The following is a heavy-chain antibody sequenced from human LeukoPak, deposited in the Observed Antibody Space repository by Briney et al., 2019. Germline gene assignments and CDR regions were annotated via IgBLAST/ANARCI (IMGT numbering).Heavy chain of an antibody. Sequence: GGSLRLSCAASGFTFSSYAMTWVRQAPGKGLEWVSTVSGSAGRTDYADSVKGRFTISRDNLKNTLYLQMNSLRAEDTAVYYCATNWNYGGYWGQGTLVTVSS. D-gene: IGHD1-7*01. CDR3: ATNWNYGGY. CDR2: VSGSAGRT. CDR1: GFTFSSYA. V-gene: IGHV3-23*01. J-gene: IGHJ4*02.